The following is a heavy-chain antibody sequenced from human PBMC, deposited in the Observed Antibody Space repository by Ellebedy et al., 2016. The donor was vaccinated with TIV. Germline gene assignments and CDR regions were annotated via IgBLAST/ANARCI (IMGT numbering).Heavy chain of an antibody. D-gene: IGHD3-22*01. CDR2: ISVYIANG. CDR1: GYSFTSFG. J-gene: IGHJ4*02. Sequence: ASVKVSXKASGYSFTSFGISWVRQAPGQGLEWMGWISVYIANGTYAQKFQGRVTVTTDTYTSTAYMELRSLSSDDTAVYFCARTYDSGGYYHDYWGQGTLVTVSS. V-gene: IGHV1-18*01. CDR3: ARTYDSGGYYHDY.